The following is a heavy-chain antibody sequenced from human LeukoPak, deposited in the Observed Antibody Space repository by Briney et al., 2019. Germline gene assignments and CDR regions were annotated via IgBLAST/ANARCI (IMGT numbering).Heavy chain of an antibody. J-gene: IGHJ5*02. CDR1: GGSVSSSGSY. CDR2: IYYSGST. V-gene: IGHV4-61*08. D-gene: IGHD3-16*01. CDR3: ARSNSFYYDS. Sequence: SETLSLTCTVTGGSVSSSGSYWSWIRHPPGKGLEWFAYIYYSGSTTYNPSLKSRVIISVDTSKNQFSLRLSSVTAADTAVYYCARSNSFYYDSWGQGTLVTVSS.